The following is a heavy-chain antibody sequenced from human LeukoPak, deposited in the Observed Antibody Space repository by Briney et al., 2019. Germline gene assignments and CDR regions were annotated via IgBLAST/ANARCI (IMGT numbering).Heavy chain of an antibody. J-gene: IGHJ4*02. CDR2: MNSDVSSR. CDR1: GFTFSSYW. D-gene: IGHD3-10*01. CDR3: AREYRSGDFDY. Sequence: GGSLRLSCAASGFTFSSYWMHWVRQAPGKGLVWASVSRMNSDVSSRSYADSVKGRFTISRDNAKNTLYLQMNSLRAEDTAVYYCAREYRSGDFDYWGQGTLVTVSS. V-gene: IGHV3-74*01.